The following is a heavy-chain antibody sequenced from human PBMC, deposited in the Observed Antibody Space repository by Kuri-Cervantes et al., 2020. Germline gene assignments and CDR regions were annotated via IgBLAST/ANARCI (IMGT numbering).Heavy chain of an antibody. CDR3: ARDCSSAAEGCAYGMDV. CDR2: IGTAGDT. D-gene: IGHD2-15*01. V-gene: IGHV3-13*01. Sequence: GESLKISCAASGFTFDDYAMHWVRQAPGKGLEWVSAIGTAGDTYYPGSVKGRFTISRENAKNSLYLQMNSLRAGDTAVYYCARDCSSAAEGCAYGMDVWGQGTTVTVSS. CDR1: GFTFDDYA. J-gene: IGHJ6*02.